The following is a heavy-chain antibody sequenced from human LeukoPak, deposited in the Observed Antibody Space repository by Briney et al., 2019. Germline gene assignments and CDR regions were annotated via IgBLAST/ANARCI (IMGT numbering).Heavy chain of an antibody. CDR2: IKEDGSVK. V-gene: IGHV3-7*02. Sequence: PGGSLRLSCEGSGFTFRTDWMSWVRQAPGKGLEWVANIKEDGSVKDYVDSVKGRFTISRDNAKNSLYLQMNSLRVEDTAVYYCASCSGSYYVLDYWGQGTLVTVSS. J-gene: IGHJ4*02. CDR3: ASCSGSYYVLDY. CDR1: GFTFRTDW. D-gene: IGHD1-26*01.